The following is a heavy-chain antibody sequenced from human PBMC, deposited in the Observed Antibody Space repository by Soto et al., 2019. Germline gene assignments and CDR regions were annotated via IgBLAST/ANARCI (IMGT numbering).Heavy chain of an antibody. CDR2: INANSGGT. CDR1: GFTFSAYY. V-gene: IGHV1-2*02. D-gene: IGHD6-13*01. J-gene: IGHJ6*02. Sequence: QVQLVQSGAEVKKPGASVKVSCKASGFTFSAYYIYWVRQAPGQGLEWIGWINANSGGTNNAQKFQGRVTMTRATSTSTVYMELSALIPDDTAVYYCARSLLDEYSSSWRSAYYGMDVWGQGTTVTVSS. CDR3: ARSLLDEYSSSWRSAYYGMDV.